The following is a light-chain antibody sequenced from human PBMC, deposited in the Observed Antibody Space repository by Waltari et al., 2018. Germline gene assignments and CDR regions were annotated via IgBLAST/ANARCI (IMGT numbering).Light chain of an antibody. CDR3: QQTYSIPIT. CDR2: DAS. J-gene: IGKJ5*01. CDR1: QIISTY. V-gene: IGKV1-39*01. Sequence: DNQVTQSPSYLSASVGDRVTITCRTSQIISTYLNWYKQKPGKAPKLLIYDASTLQRGVPSRFIGSGSGTYFTLTINTLQPEDFATYFCQQTYSIPITFGQGTRLEIK.